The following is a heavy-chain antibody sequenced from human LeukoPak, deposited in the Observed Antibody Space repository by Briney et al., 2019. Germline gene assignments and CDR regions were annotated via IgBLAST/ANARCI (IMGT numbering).Heavy chain of an antibody. D-gene: IGHD6-19*01. CDR3: ARGTLYSSGWYFDY. CDR2: IYYSGTT. J-gene: IGHJ4*02. V-gene: IGHV4-59*01. Sequence: SETLSLTCTVSGDSISSYYWGWLRQPPGKGVEWVGYIYYSGTTNYNPSLKSRVTISVDTSKNQFSLNLTSVTAADTAVYYCARGTLYSSGWYFDYWGQGTLVTVSS. CDR1: GDSISSYY.